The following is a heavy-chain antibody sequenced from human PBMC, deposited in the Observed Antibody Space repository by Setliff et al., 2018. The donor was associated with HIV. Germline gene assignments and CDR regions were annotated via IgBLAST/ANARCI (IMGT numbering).Heavy chain of an antibody. CDR1: GYSFTTLW. CDR2: VFPDDSDT. J-gene: IGHJ4*02. CDR3: ARLPYDYVWGSHDY. D-gene: IGHD3-16*01. V-gene: IGHV5-51*01. Sequence: GESLKISCQASGYSFTTLWIAWVRQMPGKGLEWMGMVFPDDSDTRYSPSFQGQVTISADKSISTAYLQWSSLKASDTAMYYCARLPYDYVWGSHDYWGQGTLVTVSS.